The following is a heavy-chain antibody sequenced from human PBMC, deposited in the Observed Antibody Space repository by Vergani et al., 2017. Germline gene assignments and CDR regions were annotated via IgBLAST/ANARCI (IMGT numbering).Heavy chain of an antibody. CDR2: VFHSGSA. D-gene: IGHD3-10*01. J-gene: IGHJ4*02. CDR1: GGSFSGYY. Sequence: QVQLQQWGAGLLKPSETLSLTCAVYGGSFSGYYWSWIRQPPGKGLEWIATVFHSGSAYYNPSLRRRVTISVETSKNQFSLRLTTLTAADTAMYYCAVRPRVNLVGGEIVTKRTFDYWSQGSLVTVSS. V-gene: IGHV4-34*12. CDR3: AVRPRVNLVGGEIVTKRTFDY.